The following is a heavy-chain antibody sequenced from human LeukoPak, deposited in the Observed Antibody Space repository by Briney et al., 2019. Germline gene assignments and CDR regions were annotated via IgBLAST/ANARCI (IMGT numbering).Heavy chain of an antibody. CDR2: TRNKANSYTT. D-gene: IGHD3-22*01. CDR1: GFTFSDHY. J-gene: IGHJ2*01. V-gene: IGHV3-72*01. Sequence: GGSLRLSCAASGFTFSDHYMDWVRQAPGKGLEWVGRTRNKANSYTTEYAASVKGRFTISRDDSKNSLYLQMNSLKTEDTAVYYCAKGYYDSSGYFRYFDLWGRGTLVTVSS. CDR3: AKGYYDSSGYFRYFDL.